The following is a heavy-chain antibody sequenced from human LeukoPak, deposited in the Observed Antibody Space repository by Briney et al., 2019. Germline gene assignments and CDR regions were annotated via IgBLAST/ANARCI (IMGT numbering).Heavy chain of an antibody. J-gene: IGHJ3*02. CDR1: GFTFSDYY. CDR2: ISISSSYT. CDR3: ARDRGVMTTDAFDI. V-gene: IGHV3-11*05. D-gene: IGHD3-10*01. Sequence: GGSCRLSCAASGFTFSDYYMSWVRQAPGKGLEWLSYISISSSYTNYADSVKGRFTISRDNAKNSLYLQMNSLRAEDTAVYYCARDRGVMTTDAFDIWGQGTMVTVSS.